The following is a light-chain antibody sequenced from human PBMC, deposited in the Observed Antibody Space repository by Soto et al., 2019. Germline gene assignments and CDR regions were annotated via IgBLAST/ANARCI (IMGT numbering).Light chain of an antibody. CDR1: SSDVGGSNF. V-gene: IGLV2-14*03. J-gene: IGLJ1*01. Sequence: QSALTQPASVSDSPGQSITISCTGTSSDVGGSNFVSWYQQHPGKPPKLIIYDVANRPSGVSNRFSGSKSGSTASLIISRLQTEDESDYYCVSYLSSSPYVFGTGTKFTVL. CDR3: VSYLSSSPYV. CDR2: DVA.